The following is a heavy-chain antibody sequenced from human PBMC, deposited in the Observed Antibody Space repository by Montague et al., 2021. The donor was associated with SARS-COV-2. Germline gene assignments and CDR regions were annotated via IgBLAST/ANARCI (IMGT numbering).Heavy chain of an antibody. CDR2: ISSSGSTI. CDR1: GFTFSSYE. CDR3: ARDDYYDSSGYPFDY. J-gene: IGHJ4*02. D-gene: IGHD3-22*01. Sequence: SLRLSCAAPGFTFSSYEMNWVRQAPGKGLEWVSYISSSGSTIYYADSVKGRFTISRDNAKNSLYLQMNSLRAEDTAVYYCARDDYYDSSGYPFDYWGQGTLVTVSS. V-gene: IGHV3-48*03.